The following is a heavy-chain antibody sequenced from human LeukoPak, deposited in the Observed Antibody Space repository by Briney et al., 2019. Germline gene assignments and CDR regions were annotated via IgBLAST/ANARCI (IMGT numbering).Heavy chain of an antibody. CDR3: ARHAGADGSSWHSLDY. D-gene: IGHD6-13*01. Sequence: SETLSLTCTVSGGSIRSNYWSWLWQPPGKGLEWIGYIDYSGYSNYSPSLKSRVTISVDASKSQFSLILTSVTAADTAVYFCARHAGADGSSWHSLDYWGQGALVTVSS. CDR1: GGSIRSNY. CDR2: IDYSGYS. V-gene: IGHV4-59*08. J-gene: IGHJ4*02.